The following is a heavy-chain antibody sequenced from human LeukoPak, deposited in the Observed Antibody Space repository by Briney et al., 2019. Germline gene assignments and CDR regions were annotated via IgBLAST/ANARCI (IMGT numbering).Heavy chain of an antibody. D-gene: IGHD3-22*01. CDR2: ISYSGGT. CDR3: ARHGDTSGYYYYVDY. V-gene: IGHV4-31*03. CDR1: GDSFSSGSYY. Sequence: SQTLSLTCSVSGDSFSSGSYYWSWIRQHPGKGLEWIGFISYSGGTNYNPSLKSRVTISLDTSKSQFSLKLSSLTAADTAVYFCARHGDTSGYYYYVDYCGQGTLVTVSS. J-gene: IGHJ4*02.